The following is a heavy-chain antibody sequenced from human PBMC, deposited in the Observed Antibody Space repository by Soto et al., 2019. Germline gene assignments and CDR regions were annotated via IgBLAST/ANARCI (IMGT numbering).Heavy chain of an antibody. Sequence: EEQLLESGGGLVQPGGSLRLSCTASGFTFSNYALNWVRQVPGKGLEWVAGISGSAAGTYYTDCVQGRFTTSRDNSKNTLYLQMNSLRAEDTTLYYCAKSRCAVAAYCYCDICGRCTLVTVSS. D-gene: IGHD6-13*01. V-gene: IGHV3-23*01. J-gene: IGHJ2*01. CDR3: AKSRCAVAAYCYCDI. CDR2: ISGSAAGT. CDR1: GFTFSNYA.